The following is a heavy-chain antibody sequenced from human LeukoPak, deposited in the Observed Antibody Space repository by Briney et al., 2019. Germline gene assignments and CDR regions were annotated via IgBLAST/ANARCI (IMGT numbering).Heavy chain of an antibody. J-gene: IGHJ3*02. Sequence: SETLSLTCTVSGGSISSSSYYWGWIRQPPGKGLEWIGSIYYSGSTYYNPSLKSRVTISVDTSKNQFSLKLSPVTAADTAVYYCARHGTYSSNNDAFDIWGQGTMVTVSS. D-gene: IGHD6-13*01. CDR2: IYYSGST. CDR3: ARHGTYSSNNDAFDI. V-gene: IGHV4-39*01. CDR1: GGSISSSSYY.